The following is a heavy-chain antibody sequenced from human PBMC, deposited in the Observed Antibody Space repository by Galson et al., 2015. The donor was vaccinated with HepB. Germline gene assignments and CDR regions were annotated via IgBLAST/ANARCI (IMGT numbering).Heavy chain of an antibody. CDR1: GFTVSTNY. Sequence: LRLSCAAYGFTVSTNYMSWVRQAPGKGLEWVSVIYSGGSTYYADSVKGRFTISRDNSKNTLCLQMNSLRAEDTAVYYCARFISGSYGFDGMDVWGQGTTVTVSS. J-gene: IGHJ6*02. D-gene: IGHD1-26*01. CDR3: ARFISGSYGFDGMDV. CDR2: IYSGGST. V-gene: IGHV3-53*01.